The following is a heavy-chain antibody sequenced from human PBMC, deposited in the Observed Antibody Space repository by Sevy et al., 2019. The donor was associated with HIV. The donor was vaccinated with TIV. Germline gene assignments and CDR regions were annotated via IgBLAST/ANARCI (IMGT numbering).Heavy chain of an antibody. CDR1: VFIFGNHA. V-gene: IGHV3-23*01. J-gene: IGHJ4*02. Sequence: GGSLRLSCAASVFIFGNHATSWVRQTPGKGLEWVSGITSTGSTTYYMDSVKGRFTISRDNSKNTLYLQMNSLRAEDTAVYYCAKDLGWPLWGQGTLVTVSS. CDR2: ITSTGSTT. D-gene: IGHD2-15*01. CDR3: AKDLGWPL.